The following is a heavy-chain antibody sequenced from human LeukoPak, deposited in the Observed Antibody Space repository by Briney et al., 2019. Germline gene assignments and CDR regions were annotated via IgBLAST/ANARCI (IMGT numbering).Heavy chain of an antibody. CDR3: ARRYSSSSLRWFDP. CDR1: GGSISSSSYY. CDR2: IYYSGST. J-gene: IGHJ5*02. D-gene: IGHD6-6*01. V-gene: IGHV4-39*01. Sequence: PSETLSLTCTVSGGSISSSSYYWGWIRQPPGKGLEWIGGIYYSGSTYYNPSFESRVTISVDTSKNQFSLKLSSVTAADTAVYYCARRYSSSSLRWFDPWGQGTLVTVSS.